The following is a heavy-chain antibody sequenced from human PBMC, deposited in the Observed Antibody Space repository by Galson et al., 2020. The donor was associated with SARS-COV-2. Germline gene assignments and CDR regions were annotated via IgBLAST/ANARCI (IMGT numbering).Heavy chain of an antibody. CDR2: INNSGST. D-gene: IGHD6-13*01. CDR3: ARTKIPAGVRSALDY. V-gene: IGHV4-34*01. CDR1: VGSFSGYY. J-gene: IGHJ4*02. Sequence: SETLSLTCAVYVGSFSGYYWSWIRQPPGKGLEWLGEINNSGSTNYNPSLKSRVTLSVDASKNQFSLRLSSVTAADTAVYYCARTKIPAGVRSALDYWGQGTLVTVSS.